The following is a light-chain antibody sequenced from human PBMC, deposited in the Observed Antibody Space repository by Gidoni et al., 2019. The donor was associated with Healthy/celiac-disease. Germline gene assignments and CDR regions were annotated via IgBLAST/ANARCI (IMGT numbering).Light chain of an antibody. CDR3: QQYNIYSCT. CDR2: KAS. V-gene: IGKV1-5*03. CDR1: QSISSW. J-gene: IGKJ1*01. Sequence: DIQMTQSPSTLSASVGDRVPITCRASQSISSWLDWYPPKPGKAPKLLIYKASSLESGVPSRFGGSQSGTEFTLTTSCLLPDVFATYSCQQYNIYSCTFGHGTKVEIK.